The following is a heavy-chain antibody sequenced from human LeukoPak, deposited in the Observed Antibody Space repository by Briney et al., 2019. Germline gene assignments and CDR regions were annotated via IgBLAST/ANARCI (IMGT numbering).Heavy chain of an antibody. J-gene: IGHJ4*02. CDR1: GGSISSSNW. D-gene: IGHD2-2*01. Sequence: SETLSLTCTVSGGSISSSNWWSWVRQPPGKGLEWIGEIYHSGNTNYDPSLKSRATISVDKSNNQFSLRLTSVTAADTAVYFCASRGSTGRFDYWGQGTLVTVSS. CDR2: IYHSGNT. V-gene: IGHV4-4*02. CDR3: ASRGSTGRFDY.